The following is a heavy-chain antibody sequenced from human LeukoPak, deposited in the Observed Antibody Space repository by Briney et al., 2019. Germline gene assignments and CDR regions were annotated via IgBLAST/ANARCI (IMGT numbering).Heavy chain of an antibody. CDR2: ITGSGVDT. V-gene: IGHV3-23*01. D-gene: IGHD2-15*01. Sequence: GGSLRLSCAASGFTFSNYAMSWVRQAPGKGLEWVAGITGSGVDTYYADSVKGRFTISRDNSKNTVYMQMDGLRAEDTAVYYCTRDRGGSPTDVFDYWGQGTLVTVSS. CDR1: GFTFSNYA. J-gene: IGHJ4*02. CDR3: TRDRGGSPTDVFDY.